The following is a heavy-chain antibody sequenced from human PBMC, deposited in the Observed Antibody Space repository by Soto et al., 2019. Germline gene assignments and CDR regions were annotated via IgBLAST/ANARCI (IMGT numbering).Heavy chain of an antibody. V-gene: IGHV1-69*02. D-gene: IGHD6-19*01. CDR3: ARETVAGTTGFDY. Sequence: ASVKVSCKASGGTFSSYTISWVRQAPGQGLEWMGRIIPILGIANYAQKFQGRVTITADKSTSTAYMELSSLRSEDTAVYYCARETVAGTTGFDYWGQGTLVTVSS. CDR2: IIPILGIA. CDR1: GGTFSSYT. J-gene: IGHJ4*02.